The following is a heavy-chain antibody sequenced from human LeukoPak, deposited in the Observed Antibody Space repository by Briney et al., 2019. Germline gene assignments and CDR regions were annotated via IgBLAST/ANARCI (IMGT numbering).Heavy chain of an antibody. J-gene: IGHJ4*02. V-gene: IGHV3-23*01. Sequence: PGGSLRLSCAASGFTFSSYAMSWVRQAPEKGLEWVSTISGSGGGTYYADSVKGRFTISRDDSKNTLYLQMNSLKTEDTAVYYCADLGTPYWGQGTLVTVSS. CDR1: GFTFSSYA. CDR2: ISGSGGGT. CDR3: ADLGTPY.